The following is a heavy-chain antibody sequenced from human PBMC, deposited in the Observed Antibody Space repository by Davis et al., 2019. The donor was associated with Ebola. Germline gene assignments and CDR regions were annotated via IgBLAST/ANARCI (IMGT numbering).Heavy chain of an antibody. CDR2: ISYDGSNK. D-gene: IGHD4-17*01. V-gene: IGHV3-30-3*01. CDR3: ARDLYGDGWFDY. J-gene: IGHJ4*02. CDR1: GFTFSSYA. Sequence: GESLKISCAASGFTFSSYAMHWVRQAPGKGLEWVAVISYDGSNKYYADSVKGRFTISRDNSKNTLYLQMNSLRAEDTAVYYCARDLYGDGWFDYWGQGTLVTVSS.